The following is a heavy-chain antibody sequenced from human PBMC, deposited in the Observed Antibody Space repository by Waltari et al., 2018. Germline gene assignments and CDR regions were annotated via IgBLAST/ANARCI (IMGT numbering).Heavy chain of an antibody. CDR1: GGSISTSTHY. CDR2: VSYNGNA. Sequence: QLQLKESGPRLVKSSETLSLTCTISGGSISTSTHYWAWIRQTPGTGPEWLGSVSYNGNAYYNPSRESRVTMAVDRSKNHFSLDLESVTTPDTSIYFCARSFGGSGSYKFDYWGQGILVTVSS. V-gene: IGHV4-39*02. CDR3: ARSFGGSGSYKFDY. D-gene: IGHD3-10*01. J-gene: IGHJ4*02.